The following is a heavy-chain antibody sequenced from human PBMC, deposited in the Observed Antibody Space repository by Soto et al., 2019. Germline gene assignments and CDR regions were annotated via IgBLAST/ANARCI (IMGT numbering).Heavy chain of an antibody. Sequence: GGSLRLSCAASGFMFENYAMIWVRQAPGKGLEWVATVRGNSYGVYYADSVRGRFIISRDNSKNTMSLQLNSLRDDDTAIYYCAKGKSENGVDWLDPWGPGTLVTVSS. D-gene: IGHD2-8*01. CDR1: GFMFENYA. V-gene: IGHV3-23*01. J-gene: IGHJ5*02. CDR2: VRGNSYGV. CDR3: AKGKSENGVDWLDP.